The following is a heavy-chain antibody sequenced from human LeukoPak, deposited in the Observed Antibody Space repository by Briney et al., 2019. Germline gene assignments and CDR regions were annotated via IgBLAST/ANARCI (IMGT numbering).Heavy chain of an antibody. CDR1: GFTVGSNY. CDR2: IYRGGNT. V-gene: IGHV3-66*01. CDR3: AREGDYNYYFDY. Sequence: HTGGSLRLSCAASGFTVGSNYMSWVRQAPGKGLEWVSVIYRGGNTYSADSVKGRFTIPRDNSKNTLYLQMNRLRAEDTAVYYCAREGDYNYYFDYWGQGTLVTVSS. J-gene: IGHJ4*02. D-gene: IGHD4-17*01.